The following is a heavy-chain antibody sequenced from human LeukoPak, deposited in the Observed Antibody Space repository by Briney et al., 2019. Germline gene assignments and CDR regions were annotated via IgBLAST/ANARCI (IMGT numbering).Heavy chain of an antibody. V-gene: IGHV3-23*01. CDR3: ANGNRCTSPNCLGYYYFYMDV. Sequence: GGSLRLSCAVSGFTFSSYAMNWVRQAPGRGLEWVSGFSGSGGTTYYADSVKGRFTISRDNSKNTLYLQMNSLRAEDTAVYYCANGNRCTSPNCLGYYYFYMDVWGKGTTVTVSS. D-gene: IGHD2-8*01. J-gene: IGHJ6*03. CDR2: FSGSGGTT. CDR1: GFTFSSYA.